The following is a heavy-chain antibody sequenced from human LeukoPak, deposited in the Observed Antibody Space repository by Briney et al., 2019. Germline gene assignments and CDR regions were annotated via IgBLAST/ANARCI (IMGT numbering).Heavy chain of an antibody. Sequence: GGSLRLSCAASGFTFSSYSMNWVRQAPGKGLEWVSSISSSSSYVYYADSVKGRFTISRDNAKNSLYLQMDGLRAEDTAVYYCARARLYSSSTMGDAFDIWGQGTMVTVSS. CDR1: GFTFSSYS. V-gene: IGHV3-21*01. CDR3: ARARLYSSSTMGDAFDI. J-gene: IGHJ3*02. CDR2: ISSSSSYV. D-gene: IGHD6-6*01.